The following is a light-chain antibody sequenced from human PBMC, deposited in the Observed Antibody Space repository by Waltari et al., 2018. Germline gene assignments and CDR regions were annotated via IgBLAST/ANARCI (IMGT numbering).Light chain of an antibody. Sequence: DLQMTQSPSTLSASVGDRVTLTCRASQSISSWLAWYQQKPGKAPKLLIYKASSLESGVPSRFSGSGSGTEFTLTISSLQPDDFATYYCQQYNSYSFTFGPGTKVDIK. CDR2: KAS. J-gene: IGKJ3*01. CDR3: QQYNSYSFT. V-gene: IGKV1-5*03. CDR1: QSISSW.